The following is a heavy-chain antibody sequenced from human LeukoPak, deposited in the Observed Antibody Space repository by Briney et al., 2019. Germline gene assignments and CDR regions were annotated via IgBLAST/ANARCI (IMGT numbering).Heavy chain of an antibody. J-gene: IGHJ4*02. D-gene: IGHD5-18*01. CDR1: GFTVSSNN. V-gene: IGHV3-53*01. CDR2: IYSGGTT. CDR3: ARDGGGGYSFGPFDY. Sequence: GGSLRLSCAVSGFTVSSNNMTWVRQAPGKGLEWVSLIYSGGTTYYADSVKGRFTISRDNSRNTLYLQMSSLRAEDTAVYYCARDGGGGYSFGPFDYWGQGTLVTVSP.